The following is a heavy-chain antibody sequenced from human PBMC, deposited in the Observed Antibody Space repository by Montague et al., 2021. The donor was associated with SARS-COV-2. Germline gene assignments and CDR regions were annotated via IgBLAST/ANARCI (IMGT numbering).Heavy chain of an antibody. CDR2: INGSGST. Sequence: SETLSLTCTVSGGSISSSSCYWGWIRPHPGQGLVWIGSINGSGSTYSNPSIKRLVTISVPTSKNPFSLKRSSVTAAAAAVYSCARQTAIAMIVVVTGGYWFDPWGQGTLVIVPP. CDR1: GGSISSSSCY. CDR3: ARQTAIAMIVVVTGGYWFDP. V-gene: IGHV4-39*01. J-gene: IGHJ5*02. D-gene: IGHD3-22*01.